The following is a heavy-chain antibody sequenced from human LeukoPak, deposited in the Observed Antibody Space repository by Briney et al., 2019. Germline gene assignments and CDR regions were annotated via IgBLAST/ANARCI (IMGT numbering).Heavy chain of an antibody. CDR3: ARDRGYYYMDV. V-gene: IGHV3-48*01. Sequence: PGGSLRLSCAASGFTFSSYGMSWVRQAPGKGLEWVSYISSSSSSIHYADSVKGRFTISRDNAKNSLYLQMNSLRAEDTAVYYCARDRGYYYMDVWGKGTTVTVSS. CDR2: ISSSSSSI. J-gene: IGHJ6*03. CDR1: GFTFSSYG.